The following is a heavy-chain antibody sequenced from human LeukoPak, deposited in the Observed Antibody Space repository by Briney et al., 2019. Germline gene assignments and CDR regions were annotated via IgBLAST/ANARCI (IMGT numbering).Heavy chain of an antibody. Sequence: GGSLRLSCAASGFTFSSYGMHWVRQAPGKGLEWVAVIWYDGSNKYYADSVKGRFTISRDNSKNTLYLQMNSLRAEDTAVYYCARENQQLVPYYYGMDVWGQGTTVTVSS. CDR2: IWYDGSNK. CDR1: GFTFSSYG. J-gene: IGHJ6*02. CDR3: ARENQQLVPYYYGMDV. V-gene: IGHV3-33*01. D-gene: IGHD6-13*01.